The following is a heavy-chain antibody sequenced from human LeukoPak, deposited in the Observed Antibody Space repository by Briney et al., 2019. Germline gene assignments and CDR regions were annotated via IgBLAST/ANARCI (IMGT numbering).Heavy chain of an antibody. V-gene: IGHV1-8*01. J-gene: IGHJ4*02. D-gene: IGHD3-10*01. CDR2: MNPNGGNT. CDR1: GYTFTGYD. CDR3: ARGVGTKLLWFGESSHIDY. Sequence: GASVKVSCKASGYTFTGYDINWVRQATGQGLEWMGWMNPNGGNTGYAQKFQGRVTMTRNTSISPAYMELRRLSAEDPAVYYCARGVGTKLLWFGESSHIDYWGQGTLVTVSS.